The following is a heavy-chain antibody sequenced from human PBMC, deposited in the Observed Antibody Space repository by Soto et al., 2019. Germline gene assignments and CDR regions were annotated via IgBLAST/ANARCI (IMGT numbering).Heavy chain of an antibody. CDR1: GFTFSSYW. V-gene: IGHV3-7*01. CDR2: IKQDGSEK. D-gene: IGHD5-18*01. J-gene: IGHJ6*02. CDR3: ARVGITATYYYGMDV. Sequence: GGSLRLSCAASGFTFSSYWMSWVRQAPGKGLEWVANIKQDGSEKYYVDSVKGRFTISRDNAKNSLYLQMNSLRAEDTTVYYCARVGITATYYYGMDVWGQGTTVTVSS.